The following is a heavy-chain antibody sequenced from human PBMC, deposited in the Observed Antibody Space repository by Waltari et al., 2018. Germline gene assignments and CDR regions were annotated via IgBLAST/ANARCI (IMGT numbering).Heavy chain of an antibody. CDR1: GYSFTSYW. Sequence: EVQLVQSGAEVKKPGESLKISCKGSGYSFTSYWIGWVRQMPGKGLEWMGIIYPDDYDTRYSPSFQGQVTISADKSISTAYLQWSSLKASDTAMYYCARHNGDEMATNYYYMDVWGKGTTVTVSS. V-gene: IGHV5-51*01. J-gene: IGHJ6*03. CDR2: IYPDDYDT. CDR3: ARHNGDEMATNYYYMDV. D-gene: IGHD5-12*01.